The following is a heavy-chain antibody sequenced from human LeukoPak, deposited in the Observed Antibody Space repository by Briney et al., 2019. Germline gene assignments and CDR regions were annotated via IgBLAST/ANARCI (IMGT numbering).Heavy chain of an antibody. CDR1: GGYVSSYF. J-gene: IGHJ4*02. D-gene: IGHD6-19*01. CDR2: IYYSGST. Sequence: SETLSLTRTVSGGYVSSYFWSWIRQPPGKGLELIGYIYYSGSTHFNPSLKSRVTISLDTSKNQFSLKLSSVTAADTAVYYCARLSGWNTFDYWGQGTLVTVSS. CDR3: ARLSGWNTFDY. V-gene: IGHV4-59*02.